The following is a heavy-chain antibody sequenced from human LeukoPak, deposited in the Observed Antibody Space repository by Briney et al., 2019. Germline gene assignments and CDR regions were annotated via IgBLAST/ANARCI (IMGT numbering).Heavy chain of an antibody. CDR1: GFTFSGYS. J-gene: IGHJ4*02. D-gene: IGHD3-22*01. Sequence: GGSLRLSCAASGFTFSGYSMNWVRQAPGKGLEWVSSISSSSSYIYYADSVKGRFTISRDNAKNSLSLQVNSLRAEDTAVYYCARSRSGYYEDYWGQGTLVTVSS. CDR2: ISSSSSYI. V-gene: IGHV3-21*01. CDR3: ARSRSGYYEDY.